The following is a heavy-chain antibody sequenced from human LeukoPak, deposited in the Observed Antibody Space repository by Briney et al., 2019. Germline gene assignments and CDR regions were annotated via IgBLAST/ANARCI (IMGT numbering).Heavy chain of an antibody. CDR3: AKGAYYAD. D-gene: IGHD3-3*01. CDR1: GFTFSSYG. CDR2: ISGSGDNT. V-gene: IGHV3-23*01. Sequence: HPGGSLRLSCAASGFTFSSYGMSWVRQAPGKGLEWLSTISGSGDNTYYADSVKGRFTVSRDNSKNTPYLQMNSLRVEDTAMYYCAKGAYYADWGQGTLVTVSS. J-gene: IGHJ4*02.